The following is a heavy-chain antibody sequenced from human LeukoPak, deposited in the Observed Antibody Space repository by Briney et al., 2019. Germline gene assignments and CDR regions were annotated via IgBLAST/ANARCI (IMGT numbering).Heavy chain of an antibody. D-gene: IGHD6-13*01. J-gene: IGHJ2*01. V-gene: IGHV4-34*01. CDR3: ARKQQLVPREILYFDL. CDR1: GGSFSGYY. CDR2: INHSGST. Sequence: PSETLSLTCAVYGGSFSGYYWSWIRQPPGKGLEWIGEINHSGSTNYNPSLKSRVTISVDTSKNQFSLKLSSVTAADTAVYYCARKQQLVPREILYFDLWGRGTLVTVSS.